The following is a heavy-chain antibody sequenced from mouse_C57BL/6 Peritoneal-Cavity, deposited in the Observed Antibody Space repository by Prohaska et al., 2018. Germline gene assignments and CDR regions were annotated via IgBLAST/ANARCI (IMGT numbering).Heavy chain of an antibody. J-gene: IGHJ1*03. V-gene: IGHV11-2*01. D-gene: IGHD2-1*01. CDR2: INSDDSAI. CDR1: GIDFSRYW. CDR3: MRYGNYWYFDV. Sequence: EVKLLQSGGGLVQPGGSLKLSCAASGIDFSRYWMSWVRQTPGKTLEWIGYINSDDSAINYAPSIKDRFTIFRDNDKSTLYLQMSNVRSEDTATYFCMRYGNYWYFDVWGTGTTVTVSS.